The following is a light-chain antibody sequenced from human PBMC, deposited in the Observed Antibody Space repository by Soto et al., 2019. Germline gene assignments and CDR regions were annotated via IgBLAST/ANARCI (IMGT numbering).Light chain of an antibody. CDR3: QQRSNWPRP. CDR2: DAS. Sequence: EVVLKQSPGTLSLYPGERATLSCRASQSVSYYLAWYQQKPGQAPRLLIYDASSRATGVPARFSGSGSGTDFTLTISSLEPEDFAVYYCQQRSNWPRPFGQGTKVDIK. V-gene: IGKV3-11*01. CDR1: QSVSYY. J-gene: IGKJ1*01.